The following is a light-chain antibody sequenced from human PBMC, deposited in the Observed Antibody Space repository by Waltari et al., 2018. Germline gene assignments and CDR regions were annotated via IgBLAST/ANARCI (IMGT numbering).Light chain of an antibody. J-gene: IGKJ4*01. Sequence: ILMTPSPDPLAVSLGGRATIKCKSSQSVLYSSNNKNDLAWYQQKPGQPPKLPIYWAATRGSVGRDRLSGSGFGTDVTLTSSSLQADNVAVYNCQQYYRTPLSFGGGTKVEI. V-gene: IGKV4-1*01. CDR1: QSVLYSSNNKND. CDR2: WAA. CDR3: QQYYRTPLS.